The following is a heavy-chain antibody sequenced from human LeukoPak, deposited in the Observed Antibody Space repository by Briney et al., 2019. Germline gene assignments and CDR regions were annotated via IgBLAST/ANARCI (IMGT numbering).Heavy chain of an antibody. V-gene: IGHV3-11*01. CDR1: GFTFSDYY. CDR3: ARETVAGTFDY. Sequence: GGSLRLSCAASGFTFSDYYISWIRQAPGRGVEGVSDISPSGDIISYADSVKGRFIISRDYAKESLHLQMNSLRVEDSAVYYWARETVAGTFDYWGQGTQVTVSS. D-gene: IGHD6-19*01. CDR2: ISPSGDII. J-gene: IGHJ4*02.